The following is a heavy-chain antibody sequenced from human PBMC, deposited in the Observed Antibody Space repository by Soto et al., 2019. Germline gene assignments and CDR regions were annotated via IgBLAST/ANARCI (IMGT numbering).Heavy chain of an antibody. CDR3: AREIDYYGSGSFPLTFDY. J-gene: IGHJ4*02. Sequence: QVQLVESGGGVVQPGRSLRLSCAASGFTFSSYAMHWVRQAPGKGLEWVAVISYDGSNKYYADSVKGRFTISRDNSKNTLYLQMNSLRAEDTAVYYCAREIDYYGSGSFPLTFDYWGQGTLVTVSS. D-gene: IGHD3-10*01. CDR1: GFTFSSYA. CDR2: ISYDGSNK. V-gene: IGHV3-30-3*01.